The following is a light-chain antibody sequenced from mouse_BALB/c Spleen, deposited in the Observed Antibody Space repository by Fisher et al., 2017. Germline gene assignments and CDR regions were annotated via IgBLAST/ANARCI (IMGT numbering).Light chain of an antibody. V-gene: IGKV4-74*01. CDR1: SSVSSSY. Sequence: IVITQSTAIMSASLGERVTMTCTASSSVSSSYLHWYQQKPGSSPKLWIYSTSNLASGVPARFSGSGSGTSYSLTIGTMEAEDVATYYCQQGSSILTFGAGTKLELK. CDR2: STS. CDR3: QQGSSILT. J-gene: IGKJ5*01.